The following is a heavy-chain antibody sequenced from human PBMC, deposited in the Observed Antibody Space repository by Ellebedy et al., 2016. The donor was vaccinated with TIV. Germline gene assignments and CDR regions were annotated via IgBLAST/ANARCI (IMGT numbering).Heavy chain of an antibody. D-gene: IGHD1-14*01. CDR3: ARDKGLRVRGQRETIIPTY. CDR2: INPSGGST. V-gene: IGHV1-46*01. Sequence: ASVKVSCKASGYTFTSYYMHWVRQAPGQGLEWMGIINPSGGSTSYAQKFQGRVTMTRDTSTSTVYMELRSLRSDDTAVYYCARDKGLRVRGQRETIIPTYWGQGTLVTVSS. J-gene: IGHJ4*02. CDR1: GYTFTSYY.